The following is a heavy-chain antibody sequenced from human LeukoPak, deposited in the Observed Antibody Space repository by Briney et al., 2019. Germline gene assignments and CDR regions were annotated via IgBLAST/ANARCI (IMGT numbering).Heavy chain of an antibody. CDR2: ISAYNGNT. Sequence: ASVKVSCKASGYTFTSYGISWVRQAPGQGLEWMGWISAYNGNTNYAQKLQGRVTMTTDTSTSTAYMELRSLRSDDTAVYYCARDLGPYQLLYSDAFDIWGQGTMVTVSS. V-gene: IGHV1-18*01. J-gene: IGHJ3*02. D-gene: IGHD2-2*02. CDR3: ARDLGPYQLLYSDAFDI. CDR1: GYTFTSYG.